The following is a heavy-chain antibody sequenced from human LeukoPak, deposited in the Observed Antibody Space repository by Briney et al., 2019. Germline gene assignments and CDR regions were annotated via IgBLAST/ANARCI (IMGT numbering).Heavy chain of an antibody. CDR2: IYYSGNT. Sequence: PSETLSLTCTVSGGSISGSSYYWGWIRQPPGKGLEWIGNIYYSGNTHYNPSLKSRVTVSVDTSKNQFSLKLSSVTAADTAIYYCARSRSGYSYDHAAFEIWGRGTMVTVSS. V-gene: IGHV4-39*01. CDR3: ARSRSGYSYDHAAFEI. CDR1: GGSISGSSYY. D-gene: IGHD5-18*01. J-gene: IGHJ3*02.